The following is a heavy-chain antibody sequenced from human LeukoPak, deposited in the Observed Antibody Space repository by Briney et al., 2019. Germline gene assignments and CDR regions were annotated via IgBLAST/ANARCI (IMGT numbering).Heavy chain of an antibody. CDR1: GYTFTAYY. Sequence: ASAKVSCKASGYTFTAYYIHWVRQAPGQGLEWMGWIKPNKGGTNYAQKFQGRVTMTRDTSISTAYIELSRLRSDDTAMYYCARWYHCSSTSCPSDNFDYWGQGTLVTVSS. CDR2: IKPNKGGT. J-gene: IGHJ4*02. D-gene: IGHD2-2*01. V-gene: IGHV1-2*02. CDR3: ARWYHCSSTSCPSDNFDY.